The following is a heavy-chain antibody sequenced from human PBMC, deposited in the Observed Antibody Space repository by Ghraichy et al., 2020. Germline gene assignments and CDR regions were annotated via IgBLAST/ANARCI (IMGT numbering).Heavy chain of an antibody. CDR3: ATRPDYDILTGYGGLDY. CDR1: GFTFSNYA. Sequence: GGSLRLSCAVSGFTFSNYAMTWVRQAPGKGLEWVSAISGAGDSKFYGDSVKGRFTISRDNSKNTLYLQINSLRDEDTAVYYCATRPDYDILTGYGGLDYWGQGTLVTVSS. V-gene: IGHV3-23*01. CDR2: ISGAGDSK. J-gene: IGHJ4*02. D-gene: IGHD3-9*01.